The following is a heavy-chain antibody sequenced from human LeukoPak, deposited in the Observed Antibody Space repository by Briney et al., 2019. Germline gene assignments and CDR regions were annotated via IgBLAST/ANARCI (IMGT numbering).Heavy chain of an antibody. CDR3: ARSYMIADAFDI. CDR1: GFTVSSNS. D-gene: IGHD3-22*01. CDR2: ISSSSTYI. V-gene: IGHV3-21*01. Sequence: GGSLRLSCTVSGFTVSSNSMNWVRQAPGKGLEWVSSISSSSTYIYYADSLKGRFTISRDNAKNSLYLQMNSLRAEDTAVYYCARSYMIADAFDIWGQGTMVTVSS. J-gene: IGHJ3*02.